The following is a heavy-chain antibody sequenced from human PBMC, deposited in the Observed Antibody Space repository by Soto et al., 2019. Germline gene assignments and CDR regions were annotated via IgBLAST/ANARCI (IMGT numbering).Heavy chain of an antibody. V-gene: IGHV4-30-2*01. D-gene: IGHD2-2*01. CDR3: ARALSSRFSPNRNWFDP. Sequence: TSETLSLTCTVSGDSISSGSYYWSWIRQPPGRGLEWIGYIYHSGSTYYNPSLKSRVTISVDRSKNQFSLKLSSVTAADTAVYYCARALSSRFSPNRNWFDPWGQGTLVTVSS. CDR1: GDSISSGSYY. CDR2: IYHSGST. J-gene: IGHJ5*02.